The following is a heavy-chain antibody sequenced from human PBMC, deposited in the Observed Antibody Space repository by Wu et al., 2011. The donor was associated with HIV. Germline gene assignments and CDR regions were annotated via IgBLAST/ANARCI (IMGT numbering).Heavy chain of an antibody. D-gene: IGHD4-23*01. CDR3: ARDLGDYGGNSVWYFDL. CDR2: ISSSSSYI. CDR1: GXTFSSYS. Sequence: AASGXTFSSYSMNWVRPGVQGRGVEWVSSISSSSSYIYYADSVKGRFTISRDNAKNSLYLQMNSLRAEDTAVYYCARDLGDYGGNSVWYFDLWGRGTLVTVSS. V-gene: IGHV3-21*01. J-gene: IGHJ2*01.